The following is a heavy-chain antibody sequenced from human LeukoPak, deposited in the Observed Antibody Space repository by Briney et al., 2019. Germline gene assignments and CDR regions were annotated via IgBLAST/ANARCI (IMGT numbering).Heavy chain of an antibody. J-gene: IGHJ3*02. CDR2: INQDGSAK. CDR3: ARNAFDI. CDR1: GFTFSTYW. V-gene: IGHV3-7*01. Sequence: GGSLRLSCAASGFTFSTYWMSWVRQAPGRGLEWVANINQDGSAKFYGDSVKGRFTISRDNAKKSLYLQMNSLSAEDTAVYFCARNAFDIWGQGTMVTVSS.